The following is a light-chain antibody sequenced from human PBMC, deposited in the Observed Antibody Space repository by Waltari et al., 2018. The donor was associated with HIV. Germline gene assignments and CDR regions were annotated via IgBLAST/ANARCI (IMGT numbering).Light chain of an antibody. CDR2: DDD. V-gene: IGLV1-51*01. J-gene: IGLJ2*01. Sequence: QSVLTQPPSVSAAPGQNVTISCSGGSSNVGASYVSWYQQLPGAAPKLLIFDDDQRPSGIPDRFSGSKSGTSATLGITGLQTGDEADYYCATWDNRLTTVLFGGGTKLTVL. CDR1: SSNVGASY. CDR3: ATWDNRLTTVL.